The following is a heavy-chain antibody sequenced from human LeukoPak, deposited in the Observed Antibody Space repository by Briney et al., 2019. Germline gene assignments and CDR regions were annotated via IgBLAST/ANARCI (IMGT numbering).Heavy chain of an antibody. D-gene: IGHD6-19*01. CDR1: GYSFTSYW. Sequence: GESLKISCKGSGYSFTSYWIGLVRQVPGKGLEWMGIIYPGDSDTRYSPSFQGQVTISADKSISTAYLQWSSLKASDTAMYYCARRGTVAGLTADAFDIWGQGTMVTVSS. CDR2: IYPGDSDT. J-gene: IGHJ3*02. CDR3: ARRGTVAGLTADAFDI. V-gene: IGHV5-51*01.